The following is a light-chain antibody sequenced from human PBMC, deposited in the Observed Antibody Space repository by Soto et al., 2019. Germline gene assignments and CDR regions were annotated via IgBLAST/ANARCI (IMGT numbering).Light chain of an antibody. CDR1: SSDVGGYEY. CDR3: SSYTSSSPV. V-gene: IGLV2-14*01. Sequence: QSALTQPASVSGSPGQSITISCTGTSSDVGGYEYVSWYQQHPGKAPKLMIYDVSNRPSGVSNRFSGSKSGNTASLTISGLQAEDGADYYCSSYTSSSPVFGGGTKVTVL. CDR2: DVS. J-gene: IGLJ2*01.